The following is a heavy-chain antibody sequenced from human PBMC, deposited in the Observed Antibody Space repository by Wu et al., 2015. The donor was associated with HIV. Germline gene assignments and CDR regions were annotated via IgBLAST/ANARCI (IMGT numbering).Heavy chain of an antibody. V-gene: IGHV1-18*01. CDR2: ISAYNGNT. J-gene: IGHJ3*02. CDR1: GYTFTSYG. CDR3: ATKSITMIVVGDAFDI. D-gene: IGHD3-22*01. Sequence: QVQLVQSGAEVKKPGASVKVSCKASGYTFTSYGISWVRQAPGQGLEWMGWISAYNGNTNYAQKLQGRVTMTTDTSTSTAYMELRSLRSEDTAVYYCATKSITMIVVGDAFDIWAKGQWSPSLQ.